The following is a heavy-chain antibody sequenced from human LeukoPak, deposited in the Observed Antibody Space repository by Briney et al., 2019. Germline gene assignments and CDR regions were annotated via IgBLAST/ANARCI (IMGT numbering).Heavy chain of an antibody. CDR1: GFTFSSYA. Sequence: PGGSLRLSCAASGFTFSSYAMSWVRQAPGKGLEWVSAISGSGGSTYYADSVKGRFTISRGNAKNTLYLQMNSLRAEDTAVYYCARGYSSGYRIDYWGQGALVTVSS. D-gene: IGHD5-18*01. CDR3: ARGYSSGYRIDY. CDR2: ISGSGGST. V-gene: IGHV3-23*01. J-gene: IGHJ4*02.